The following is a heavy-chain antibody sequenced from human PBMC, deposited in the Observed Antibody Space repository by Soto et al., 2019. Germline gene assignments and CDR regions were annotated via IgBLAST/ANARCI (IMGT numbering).Heavy chain of an antibody. CDR3: ATHWNDAY. CDR1: GYTFTNFG. Sequence: ASVKVSCKASGYTFTNFGISWVRQAPGQGLEWMGWISAYNGNTNYAQNFQGRVTMTTDTSTSTAYMELRSLRSDDTAVYYCATHWNDAYWGQGTLVTVSS. CDR2: ISAYNGNT. V-gene: IGHV1-18*01. J-gene: IGHJ4*02. D-gene: IGHD1-1*01.